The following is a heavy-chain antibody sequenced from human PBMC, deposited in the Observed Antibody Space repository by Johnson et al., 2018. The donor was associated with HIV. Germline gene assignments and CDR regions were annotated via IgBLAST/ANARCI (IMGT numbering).Heavy chain of an antibody. V-gene: IGHV3-30*04. CDR1: GFTFSSYA. J-gene: IGHJ3*02. D-gene: IGHD6-13*01. CDR3: ARGRKDMEAAVGLGNDGVDM. CDR2: ISYDGSNK. Sequence: QMQLVESGGGVVQPGRSLRLSCAASGFTFSSYAMHWVRQAPGKGLEWVAVISYDGSNKYFTDSVRGRFTISRDNFQKTLFLQMDSLRTEDTAFYYCARGRKDMEAAVGLGNDGVDMWGQGTLVTVSS.